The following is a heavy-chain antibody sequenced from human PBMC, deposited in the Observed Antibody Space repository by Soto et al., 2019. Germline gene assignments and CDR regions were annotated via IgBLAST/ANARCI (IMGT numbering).Heavy chain of an antibody. V-gene: IGHV3-7*01. Sequence: PGGSLRLCCAASGFTFSTYWMTWVREAPGKGLEWVANINQYGSEKYYVDSVKGRFTISRDNAKNSLYLQMNSLRAEDTAVYYCARGRYYGSGSLIAFDIWGQGTMVTVSS. CDR1: GFTFSTYW. J-gene: IGHJ3*02. D-gene: IGHD3-10*01. CDR2: INQYGSEK. CDR3: ARGRYYGSGSLIAFDI.